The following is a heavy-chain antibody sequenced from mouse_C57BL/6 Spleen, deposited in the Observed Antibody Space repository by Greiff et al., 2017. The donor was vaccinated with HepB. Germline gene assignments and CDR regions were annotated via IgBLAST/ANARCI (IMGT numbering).Heavy chain of an antibody. J-gene: IGHJ3*01. CDR3: ARGDYGSSYPAY. CDR2: IYPGDGDT. V-gene: IGHV1-80*01. Sequence: QVQLQQSGAELVKPGASVKISCKASGYAFSSYWMNWVKQRPGKGLEWIGQIYPGDGDTNYNGKFKGKATLTADKSSSTAYMQLSSPTSEDSAVYFCARGDYGSSYPAYWGQGTLVTVSA. CDR1: GYAFSSYW. D-gene: IGHD1-1*01.